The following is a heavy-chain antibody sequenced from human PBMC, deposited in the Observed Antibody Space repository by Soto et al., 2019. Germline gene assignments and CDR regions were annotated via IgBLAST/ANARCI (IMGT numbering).Heavy chain of an antibody. CDR3: KRDYSSDYFDF. V-gene: IGHV6-1*01. CDR2: TYYRSKWFN. D-gene: IGHD1-26*01. Sequence: SQSLSLTCAISGDSVSRNNAGWNWIRQSPSRGLEWLGRTYYRSKWFNDYAVSVKSRITINPDTSKNQFSLQLNSVTPEDTAVYYCKRDYSSDYFDFWGQGTPVTVS. CDR1: GDSVSRNNAG. J-gene: IGHJ4*02.